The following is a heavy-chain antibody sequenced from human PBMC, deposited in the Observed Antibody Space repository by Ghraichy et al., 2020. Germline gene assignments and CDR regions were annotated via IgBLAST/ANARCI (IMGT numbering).Heavy chain of an antibody. V-gene: IGHV3-48*01. CDR2: ITGSSITI. CDR1: GFSFSDYS. CDR3: ARLPLPRRAAVGDWYFDL. D-gene: IGHD6-13*01. Sequence: GGYLRLSCEGSGFSFSDYSMIWVRLTPRKALEWVSYITGSSITIFYTDSVKGRFTISRDNAKNSLYLQMNSLRAEDTAVYYCARLPLPRRAAVGDWYFDLWGRGTLVPVSS. J-gene: IGHJ2*01.